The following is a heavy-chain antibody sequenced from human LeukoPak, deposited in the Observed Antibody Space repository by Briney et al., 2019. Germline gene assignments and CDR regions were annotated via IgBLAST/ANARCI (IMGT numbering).Heavy chain of an antibody. J-gene: IGHJ6*02. V-gene: IGHV3-7*01. CDR3: ARDRVPTYYDFWSGPSYYYYGMDV. D-gene: IGHD3-3*01. CDR2: IKQDGSEK. Sequence: GGSLRLSCAAFGFTFSSYWMSWVRQAPGKGLEWVANIKQDGSEKYYVDSVKGRFTISRDNAKNSLYLQMNSLRAEDTAVYYCARDRVPTYYDFWSGPSYYYYGMDVWGQGTTVTVSS. CDR1: GFTFSSYW.